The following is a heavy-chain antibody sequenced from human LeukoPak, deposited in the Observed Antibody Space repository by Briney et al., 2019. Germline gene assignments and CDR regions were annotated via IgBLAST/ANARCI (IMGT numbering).Heavy chain of an antibody. J-gene: IGHJ5*02. CDR3: ARSIGDHWFDP. CDR1: GDSITNFH. Sequence: SETLSLTCTVSGDSITNFHWNWIRQPAGKGLEWIGRVSSSGNTNFSPSLRSRVAMSPDTSNNRFSLSLNSVTAADSAVYYCARSIGDHWFDPWSHGSLVIVSS. V-gene: IGHV4-4*07. CDR2: VSSSGNT. D-gene: IGHD3-16*01.